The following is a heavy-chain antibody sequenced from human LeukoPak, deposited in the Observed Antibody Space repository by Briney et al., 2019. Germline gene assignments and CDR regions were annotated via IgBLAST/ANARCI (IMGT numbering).Heavy chain of an antibody. Sequence: SETLSLTCTVSGYSISRGYYWAWVRQPPGKGLEWIGSISYSGTTFYNPSLKSRITMSLGTSKNQFSLKVTSVTSADTAVYYCATEWDYWGRGTLVTVSP. CDR3: ATEWDY. J-gene: IGHJ4*02. CDR1: GYSISRGYY. V-gene: IGHV4-38-2*02. D-gene: IGHD2-8*01. CDR2: ISYSGTT.